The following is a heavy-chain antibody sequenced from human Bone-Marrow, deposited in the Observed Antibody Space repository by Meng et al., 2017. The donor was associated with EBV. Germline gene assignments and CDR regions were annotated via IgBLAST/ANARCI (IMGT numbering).Heavy chain of an antibody. V-gene: IGHV1-46*01. Sequence: QDQVVTAGAAEKKPGASVNISCEATAYTLTNHLLPWWQQAPGQGLEWMGIINPSEGNRFFQEKFQGRVTMTRDTSTRTVYMEMSSLRFEDTAIYFCARGGEQYSNSWYRAPFDPWGQGTLVTVSS. J-gene: IGHJ5*02. CDR1: AYTLTNHL. D-gene: IGHD6-13*01. CDR3: ARGGEQYSNSWYRAPFDP. CDR2: INPSEGNR.